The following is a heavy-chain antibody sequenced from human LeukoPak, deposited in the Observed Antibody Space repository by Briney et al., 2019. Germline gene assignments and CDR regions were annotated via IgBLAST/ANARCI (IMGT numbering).Heavy chain of an antibody. D-gene: IGHD3-3*01. CDR1: GGSISSYY. CDR3: ASPPWIFGVVNNAFDI. V-gene: IGHV4-59*08. CDR2: IYYSGST. Sequence: SETLSLTCTVSGGSISSYYWSWIRQPPGKGLEWIGYIYYSGSTNYNPSLKSRVTISVDTSKNQFSLKLSSVTAADTAVYYCASPPWIFGVVNNAFDIWGQGTMVTVSS. J-gene: IGHJ3*02.